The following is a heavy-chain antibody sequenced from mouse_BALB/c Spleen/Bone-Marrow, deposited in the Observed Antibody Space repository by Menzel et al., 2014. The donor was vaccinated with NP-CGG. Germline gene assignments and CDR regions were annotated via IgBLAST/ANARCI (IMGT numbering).Heavy chain of an antibody. CDR2: INPDSSTI. Sequence: EVTLLESGGGLVQPGGSLKLSCAASGFDFSRYWMTWVRQAPGKGLEWIGEINPDSSTINYTPSLKDKFIISRDNAKNTLYLQMSKVRTEDTALYYCAKNYYYGYVAYWGQGTLVTVSA. CDR1: GFDFSRYW. D-gene: IGHD1-2*01. V-gene: IGHV4-1*02. J-gene: IGHJ3*01. CDR3: AKNYYYGYVAY.